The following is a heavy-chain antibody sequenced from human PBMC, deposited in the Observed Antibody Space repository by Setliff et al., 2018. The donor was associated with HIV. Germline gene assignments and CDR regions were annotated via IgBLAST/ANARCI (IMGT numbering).Heavy chain of an antibody. V-gene: IGHV4-59*11. CDR3: AKGAGFYGDYTFDH. CDR2: IYSTGIA. D-gene: IGHD4-17*01. Sequence: SETLSLTCTVSGPSINIHYWSWIRQSPGKGFEWIGYIYSTGIANYNPSLQSRVTISMVASRNQFSLKVTSVTAADTAVYYCAKGAGFYGDYTFDHWGQGRQVTVSS. J-gene: IGHJ4*02. CDR1: GPSINIHY.